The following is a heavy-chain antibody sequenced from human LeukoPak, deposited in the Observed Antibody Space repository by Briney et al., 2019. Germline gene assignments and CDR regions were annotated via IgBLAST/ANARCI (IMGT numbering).Heavy chain of an antibody. CDR2: IYHSGST. Sequence: PSETLSLTCALSGYSISSGYYWGWIRQPPGKGLEWIGSIYHSGSTYYNPSLKSRVTISVDTSKNQFSLKLSSVTAADTAVYYCARLGYCSSTSCENWGQGTLVTVSS. D-gene: IGHD2-2*03. CDR3: ARLGYCSSTSCEN. J-gene: IGHJ4*02. V-gene: IGHV4-38-2*01. CDR1: GYSISSGYY.